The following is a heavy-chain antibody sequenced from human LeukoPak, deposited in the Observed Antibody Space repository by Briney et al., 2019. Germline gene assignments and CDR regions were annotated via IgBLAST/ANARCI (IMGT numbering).Heavy chain of an antibody. D-gene: IGHD5-12*01. CDR3: ARSGEGYPDDAFDI. CDR1: GFTFSSCA. CDR2: ISYDGSNK. V-gene: IGHV3-30*04. Sequence: GGSLRLSCAASGFTFSSCAMHWVRQAPGKGLEWVAVISYDGSNKYYADSVKGRFTISRDNSKNTLYLQMNSLRAEDTAVYYCARSGEGYPDDAFDIWGQGTMVTVSS. J-gene: IGHJ3*02.